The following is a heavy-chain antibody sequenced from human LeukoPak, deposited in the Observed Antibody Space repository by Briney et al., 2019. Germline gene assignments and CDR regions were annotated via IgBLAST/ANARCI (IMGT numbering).Heavy chain of an antibody. CDR2: INHSGST. V-gene: IGHV4-39*07. CDR3: ASLYSSSSWSYYYYYMDV. D-gene: IGHD6-6*01. Sequence: SETLSPTCTVSSGSISSTNYCWGWIRQPPGKGLEWIGEINHSGSTNYNPSLKSRVTISVDTSKNQFSLKLSSVTAADTAVCYCASLYSSSSWSYYYYYMDVWGKGTTVTVSS. J-gene: IGHJ6*03. CDR1: SGSISSTNYC.